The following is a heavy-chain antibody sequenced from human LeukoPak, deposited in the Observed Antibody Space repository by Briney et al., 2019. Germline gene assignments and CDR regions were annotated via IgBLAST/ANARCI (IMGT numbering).Heavy chain of an antibody. D-gene: IGHD3-9*01. Sequence: GGSLRLSCVASGFTFSSHDMHWVRQAPGKGLEWVAIISYDGGREDYAESVKGRFTISRDNSKNTLYLQMNSLRAEDTAVYYCAKANDNYYYYYMDVWGKGTTVTIS. CDR2: ISYDGGRE. CDR1: GFTFSSHD. CDR3: AKANDNYYYYYMDV. V-gene: IGHV3-30*18. J-gene: IGHJ6*03.